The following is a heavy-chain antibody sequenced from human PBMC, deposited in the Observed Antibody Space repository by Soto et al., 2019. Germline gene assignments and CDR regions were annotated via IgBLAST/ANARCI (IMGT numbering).Heavy chain of an antibody. CDR2: ISAYNGNT. CDR1: GYTFTSYG. J-gene: IGHJ3*02. V-gene: IGHV1-18*01. Sequence: ASVKVSCKASGYTFTSYGISWVRQAPGQGLEWMGWISAYNGNTNYAQKLQGRVTMTTDTSTDTAYMELSSLRSEDTAVYYCATGTCSGGSCYSFILGAFDIWGQGTMVTVSS. CDR3: ATGTCSGGSCYSFILGAFDI. D-gene: IGHD2-15*01.